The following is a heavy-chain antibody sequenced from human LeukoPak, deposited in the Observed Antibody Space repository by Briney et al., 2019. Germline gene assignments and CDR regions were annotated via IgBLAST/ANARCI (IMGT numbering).Heavy chain of an antibody. V-gene: IGHV3-74*01. J-gene: IGHJ4*02. Sequence: GGSLRLSCAASGNYWMHWARQAPGKGLVWVSHINSDGSWTSYADSVKGRFTISKDNAKNTVYLQMNSLRAEDTAAYYCVSFYETYWGRGTLVTVSS. CDR3: VSFYETY. CDR2: INSDGSWT. CDR1: GNYW. D-gene: IGHD2/OR15-2a*01.